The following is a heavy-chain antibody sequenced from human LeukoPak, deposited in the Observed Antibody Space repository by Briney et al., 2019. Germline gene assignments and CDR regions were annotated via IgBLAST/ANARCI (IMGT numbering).Heavy chain of an antibody. D-gene: IGHD2-21*02. J-gene: IGHJ3*02. Sequence: SETLSLTCTVSGVSITKDGYSWTWIRQPPGKGLEWIGDISYSGSTKYKPSLKRRLTISGDVSKNQFSLKLTSVTAADTDVYYCAREVVLTSSPDAFDIWGQGTMVTVSS. CDR1: GVSITKDGYS. V-gene: IGHV4-31*03. CDR3: AREVVLTSSPDAFDI. CDR2: ISYSGST.